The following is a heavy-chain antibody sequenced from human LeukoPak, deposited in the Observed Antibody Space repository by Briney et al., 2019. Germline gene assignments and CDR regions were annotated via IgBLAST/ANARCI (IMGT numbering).Heavy chain of an antibody. J-gene: IGHJ1*01. V-gene: IGHV3-66*02. D-gene: IGHD3-22*01. Sequence: GGSLRLSCAASGFTVSSSYMSWVRQAPGKGLEWVSVIYSGGSTYFADSVKGRFTISRDNSKNTLYLQMNSLRAEDTAVYYCARDLNYYDSSGYRRVYFQHWGQGTLVTVSS. CDR2: IYSGGST. CDR1: GFTVSSSY. CDR3: ARDLNYYDSSGYRRVYFQH.